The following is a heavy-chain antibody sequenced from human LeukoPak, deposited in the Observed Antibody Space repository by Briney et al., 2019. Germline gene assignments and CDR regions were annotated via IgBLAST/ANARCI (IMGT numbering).Heavy chain of an antibody. J-gene: IGHJ4*02. CDR1: GFTFSSYG. CDR3: ARGTRIAAAGTIGY. Sequence: GGSLRLSCAASGFTFSSYGMHWVRQAPGKGLEWVAVISYDGSNKYYADSVKGRFTISRDNAKNSLYLQMNSLRAEDTAVYYCARGTRIAAAGTIGYWGQGTLVTVSS. V-gene: IGHV3-30*03. D-gene: IGHD6-13*01. CDR2: ISYDGSNK.